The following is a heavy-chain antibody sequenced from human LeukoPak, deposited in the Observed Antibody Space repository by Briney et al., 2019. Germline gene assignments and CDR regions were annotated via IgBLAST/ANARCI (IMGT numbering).Heavy chain of an antibody. CDR2: ISYDGSNK. CDR1: GFTFSSYA. CDR3: AKDLGEVVPAAADY. D-gene: IGHD2-2*01. Sequence: GGSLRLSCAASGFTFSSYAMHWVRQAPGKGLEWVAVISYDGSNKYYADSVKGRFTISRDNSKNTLYLQMNSLRAEDTAVYYCAKDLGEVVPAAADYWGQGTLVTVSS. V-gene: IGHV3-30-3*01. J-gene: IGHJ4*02.